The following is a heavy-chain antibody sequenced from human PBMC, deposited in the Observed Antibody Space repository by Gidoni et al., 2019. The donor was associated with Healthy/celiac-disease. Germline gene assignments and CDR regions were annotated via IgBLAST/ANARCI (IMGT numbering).Heavy chain of an antibody. CDR3: ATECPYGGGCYYGMDV. CDR2: FDPEDGET. V-gene: IGHV1-24*01. CDR1: GYTLTDLS. Sequence: QVQLVQSGAEVKKPGASVKVSCKVSGYTLTDLSMHWVRQAPGKGLEWMGGFDPEDGETIYAQKLQGRVTMTEETSTDTAYMELSSLRSEDTAVYYCATECPYGGGCYYGMDVWGQGTTVTVSS. J-gene: IGHJ6*02. D-gene: IGHD4-17*01.